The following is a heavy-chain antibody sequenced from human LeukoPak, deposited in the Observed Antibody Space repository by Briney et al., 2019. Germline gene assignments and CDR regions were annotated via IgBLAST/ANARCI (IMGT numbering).Heavy chain of an antibody. D-gene: IGHD1-26*01. CDR1: GFPFSTYA. Sequence: GGSLRLSCSASGFPFSTYAMTWVRQAPGKGLEWVSSIGGSTGVTYYADSVRGRFTISRDNSKSTLYLQMYSLRAEDTAVYYCAKDLEWEPGIDYWGQGTLVTVSS. CDR2: IGGSTGVT. CDR3: AKDLEWEPGIDY. J-gene: IGHJ4*02. V-gene: IGHV3-23*01.